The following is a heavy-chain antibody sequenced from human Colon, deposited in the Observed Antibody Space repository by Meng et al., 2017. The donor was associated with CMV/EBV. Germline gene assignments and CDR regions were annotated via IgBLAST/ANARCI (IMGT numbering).Heavy chain of an antibody. CDR2: INSDGSSK. V-gene: IGHV3-74*03. Sequence: GESLKISCAASGFTFSSYWMHWVRQAPGKGLVWVSRINSDGSSKTYADSVKGRFTISRDHAKNTLYLQMNSLRAEDTAVYYCARDPEQLVGGDYYFDYWGQGTLVTVSS. CDR3: ARDPEQLVGGDYYFDY. D-gene: IGHD6-6*01. J-gene: IGHJ4*02. CDR1: GFTFSSYW.